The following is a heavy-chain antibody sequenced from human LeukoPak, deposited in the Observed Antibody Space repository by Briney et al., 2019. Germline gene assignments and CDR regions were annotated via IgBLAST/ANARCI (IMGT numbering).Heavy chain of an antibody. CDR2: VSYSGTT. J-gene: IGHJ4*02. CDR1: GGSITSSKYF. Sequence: SETLSLTCAVSGGSITSSKYFWGWIRQPPGKELELIGIVSYSGTTDYNPSLKSRVNISTDTSKNQFSLKLTSVTAADTAVYYCAGLGVMVLVYQFEYWGRGTPVTVSS. V-gene: IGHV4-39*07. CDR3: AGLGVMVLVYQFEY. D-gene: IGHD2-8*01.